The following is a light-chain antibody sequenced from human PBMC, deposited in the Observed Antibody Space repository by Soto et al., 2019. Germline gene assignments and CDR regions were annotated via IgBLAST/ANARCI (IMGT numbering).Light chain of an antibody. Sequence: DIQLTQSPAFLSASVGDRVSITCRASQDIGSYLAWYQQKSGKAPKLLIHTASTFQTGVPFRFSGSGSGTEFTLTISSLQPGDLATYYCQHHHSYPLSLGGGTEVEIK. CDR2: TAS. CDR1: QDIGSY. CDR3: QHHHSYPLS. J-gene: IGKJ4*01. V-gene: IGKV1-9*01.